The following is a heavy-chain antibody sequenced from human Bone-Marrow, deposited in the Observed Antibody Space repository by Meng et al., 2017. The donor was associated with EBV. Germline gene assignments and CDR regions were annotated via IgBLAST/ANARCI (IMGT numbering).Heavy chain of an antibody. Sequence: VEVVESGGGLVKPGGPLGLPCAASGFTLSDYYMSWIRQAPGKGLEWVSHISNSGSIIYYAASVKGRFTISRDNAKNSLYLQMSSLRAEDTAVYYCASYHGSGSSIDYWGQGTLVTVSS. V-gene: IGHV3-11*01. D-gene: IGHD3-10*01. J-gene: IGHJ4*02. CDR3: ASYHGSGSSIDY. CDR2: ISNSGSII. CDR1: GFTLSDYY.